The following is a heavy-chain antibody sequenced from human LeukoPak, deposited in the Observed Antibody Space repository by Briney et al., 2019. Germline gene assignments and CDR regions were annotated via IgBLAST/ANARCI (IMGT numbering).Heavy chain of an antibody. CDR2: ISYDGSNK. CDR1: GFTFSSYA. CDR3: ARVGKQLADYYYYMDV. V-gene: IGHV3-30*04. Sequence: GGSLRLSCAASGFTFSSYAMHWVRQAPGKGLEWVAVISYDGSNKYYADSVKGRFTISRDNSKNTLYLQMNSLRAEDTAVYYCARVGKQLADYYYYMDVWGKGTTVTVSS. J-gene: IGHJ6*03. D-gene: IGHD6-13*01.